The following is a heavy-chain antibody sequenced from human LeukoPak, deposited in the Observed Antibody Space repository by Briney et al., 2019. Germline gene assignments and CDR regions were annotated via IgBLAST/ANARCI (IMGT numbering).Heavy chain of an antibody. CDR3: ARDLPMSGSGSYQGDGPDAFDI. J-gene: IGHJ3*02. D-gene: IGHD3-10*01. CDR2: IYHSGST. V-gene: IGHV4-38-2*02. CDR1: GYSISSGYY. Sequence: SETLSLTCTVSGYSISSGYYWGWIRQPPGKGLEWIGSIYHSGSTYYNPSLKSRVTISVDTSKNQFSLKLSSVTAADTAVYYCARDLPMSGSGSYQGDGPDAFDIWGQGTMVTVSS.